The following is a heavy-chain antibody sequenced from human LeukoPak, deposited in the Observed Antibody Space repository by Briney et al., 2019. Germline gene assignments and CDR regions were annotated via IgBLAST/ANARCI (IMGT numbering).Heavy chain of an antibody. CDR1: GGSFSGYY. V-gene: IGHV4-34*01. J-gene: IGHJ6*03. CDR3: ARLRRSSPVDYYGSGFYYGYYYMDV. D-gene: IGHD3-10*01. CDR2: INHSGST. Sequence: SETLSLTCAVYGGSFSGYYWSWIRQPPGKGLEWIGEINHSGSTNYNPSLKSRVTISIDTSKNQVSLKMSSVTAADTAVYYCARLRRSSPVDYYGSGFYYGYYYMDVWGKGTTVTISS.